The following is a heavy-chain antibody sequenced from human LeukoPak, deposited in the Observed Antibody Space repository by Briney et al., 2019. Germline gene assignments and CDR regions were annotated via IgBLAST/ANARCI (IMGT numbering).Heavy chain of an antibody. D-gene: IGHD6-19*01. J-gene: IGHJ4*02. V-gene: IGHV3-23*01. CDR3: ARDFPGIAVDGTRPLDY. CDR1: GFTFSSYA. CDR2: ISGSGGST. Sequence: GGSLRLSCAASGFTFSSYAMSWVRQAPGKGLEWVSAISGSGGSTYYADSVKGRFTISRDNSKNTLYLQMNSLRAEDTAVYYCARDFPGIAVDGTRPLDYWGQGTLVTVSS.